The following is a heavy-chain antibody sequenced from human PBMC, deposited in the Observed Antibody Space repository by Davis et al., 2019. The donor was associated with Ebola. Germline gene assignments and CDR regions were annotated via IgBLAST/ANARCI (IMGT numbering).Heavy chain of an antibody. J-gene: IGHJ3*01. V-gene: IGHV4-59*01. CDR3: ASTPGIAEAGNAFDV. CDR2: IYYTGST. D-gene: IGHD6-13*01. CDR1: NNSISSYY. Sequence: PSETLSLTCTVSNNSISSYYWTWIRQSPGKGLEWIACIYYTGSTNYNPSLKSRLSISVDRSKSQFCLKMSSVTTADTARYYCASTPGIAEAGNAFDVWGQGTMVTVSS.